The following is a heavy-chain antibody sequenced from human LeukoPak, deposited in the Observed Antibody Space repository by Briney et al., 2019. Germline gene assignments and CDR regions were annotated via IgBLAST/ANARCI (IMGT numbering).Heavy chain of an antibody. J-gene: IGHJ4*02. Sequence: GGSLRLSCAASGFTFSSYGMHWVRQAPGKGLEWVAFIRYDGSNKYYADSVKGRFTISRDNSRNTLYPQMNSLGAEDTAVYYCAREEGALYWGQGTLVTVSS. CDR2: IRYDGSNK. CDR3: AREEGALY. V-gene: IGHV3-30*02. D-gene: IGHD1-26*01. CDR1: GFTFSSYG.